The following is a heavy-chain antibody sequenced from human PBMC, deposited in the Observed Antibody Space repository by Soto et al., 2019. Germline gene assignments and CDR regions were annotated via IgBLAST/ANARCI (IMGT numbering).Heavy chain of an antibody. CDR3: ARDWSRYYDNSGLIWVH. CDR2: ISAYNGDT. Sequence: QIQLVQSGGDVKKPGASVKVSCKASGYTFRSYGISWVRQAPGQGLEWVGWISAYNGDTHYAAKFQDRITLTTETSTDTAYMELRSLRTDDTAVYYCARDWSRYYDNSGLIWVHWGQGSLVTVSS. V-gene: IGHV1-18*04. D-gene: IGHD3-22*01. CDR1: GYTFRSYG. J-gene: IGHJ4*02.